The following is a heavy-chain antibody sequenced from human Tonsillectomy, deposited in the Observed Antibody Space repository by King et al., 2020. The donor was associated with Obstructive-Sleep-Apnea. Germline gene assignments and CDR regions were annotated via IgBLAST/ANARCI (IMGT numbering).Heavy chain of an antibody. CDR1: GYACTTYG. V-gene: IGHV1-18*04. CDR3: AREHYYDSVHRRNYLNWFDP. J-gene: IGHJ5*02. Sequence: GGAGGVGGKGGGYACTTYGLSWVRQAPGQGREWRGWLSTYSGNTSYAQDLQGRVTMNTAKSTSTAYMELRGLRSDDPAVYYCAREHYYDSVHRRNYLNWFDPWGQGTLVTVSS. CDR2: LSTYSGNT. D-gene: IGHD3-10*01.